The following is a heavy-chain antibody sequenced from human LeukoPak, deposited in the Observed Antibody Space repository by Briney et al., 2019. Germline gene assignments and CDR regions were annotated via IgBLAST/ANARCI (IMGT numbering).Heavy chain of an antibody. CDR3: AREGYPPSYYYGMDV. V-gene: IGHV1-69*13. CDR1: GGTFSSYA. Sequence: SVTVSCKASGGTFSSYAISWVRQAPGQGLEWMGGIIPIFGTANYAQKFQGRVTITADESTSTAYMELSSLRSEDTAVYYCAREGYPPSYYYGMDVWGQGTTVTVSS. D-gene: IGHD1-1*01. J-gene: IGHJ6*02. CDR2: IIPIFGTA.